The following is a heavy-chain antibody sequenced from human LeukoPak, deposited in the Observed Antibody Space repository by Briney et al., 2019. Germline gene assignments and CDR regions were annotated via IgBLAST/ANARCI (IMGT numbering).Heavy chain of an antibody. V-gene: IGHV3-30-3*01. J-gene: IGHJ4*02. Sequence: GGSLRLSCAASGFTFSSYAMHWVRQAPGKGLEWVAVISYDGSNKYYADSVKGRFTISRDNSKNTLYLQMNSLRAEDTAVYYCAKGEELWFDYWGQGTLVTVSS. CDR1: GFTFSSYA. CDR3: AKGEELWFDY. D-gene: IGHD5-18*01. CDR2: ISYDGSNK.